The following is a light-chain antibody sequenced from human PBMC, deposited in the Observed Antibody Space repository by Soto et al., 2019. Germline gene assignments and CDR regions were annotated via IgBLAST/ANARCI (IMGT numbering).Light chain of an antibody. CDR2: DAS. Sequence: ETVMTQPPATLSVSPGERATLSCRASRNVGSKLAWYQQKPGQAPRLLISDASTRATGIPARFSGSGSGTEFTLTISSLQSEDFAVYYCQQYSDWKTFGQGTKLEIK. CDR1: RNVGSK. V-gene: IGKV3-15*01. CDR3: QQYSDWKT. J-gene: IGKJ2*01.